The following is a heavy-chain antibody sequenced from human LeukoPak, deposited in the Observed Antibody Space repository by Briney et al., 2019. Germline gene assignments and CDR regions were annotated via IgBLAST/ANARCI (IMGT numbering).Heavy chain of an antibody. CDR1: GGSISSHY. Sequence: SETLSLTCTDPGGSISSHYWSWVWQPPGKGLGWVGYIYYSRSTNYNPSLKSRVTISVDTSKNQFSLKLSSVTAADTAVYYCARGPYSSSSTHLDYWGQGTLVTVSS. CDR3: ARGPYSSSSTHLDY. J-gene: IGHJ4*02. V-gene: IGHV4-59*11. D-gene: IGHD6-6*01. CDR2: IYYSRST.